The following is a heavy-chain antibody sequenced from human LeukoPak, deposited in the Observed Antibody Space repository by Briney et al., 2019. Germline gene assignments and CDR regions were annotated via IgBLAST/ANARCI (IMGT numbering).Heavy chain of an antibody. CDR2: INWNGGST. D-gene: IGHD3-22*01. V-gene: IGHV3-20*04. CDR1: AFTFDDYG. Sequence: PGGSLRLSCAASAFTFDDYGMSWVSQAPGKGLEWFSGINWNGGSTGYADSVKGRFTISRDNAKNSLYLQMNSLRAEDTALYYCARSPPPAIYYDSSGYYYFDYWGQGTLATVSS. CDR3: ARSPPPAIYYDSSGYYYFDY. J-gene: IGHJ4*02.